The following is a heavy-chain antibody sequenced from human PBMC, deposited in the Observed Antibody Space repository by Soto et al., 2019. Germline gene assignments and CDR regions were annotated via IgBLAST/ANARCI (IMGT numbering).Heavy chain of an antibody. D-gene: IGHD4-17*01. V-gene: IGHV4-34*01. CDR2: INHSGST. Sequence: SETLSLTCAVYGGSFSGYYWGWIRQPPGKGLEWIGEINHSGSTNYNPSLKSRVTISVDTSKNQFSLKLSSVTAADTAVYYCARNPTVTTRLYYYYYGMDVWGQGTTVTVSS. J-gene: IGHJ6*02. CDR3: ARNPTVTTRLYYYYYGMDV. CDR1: GGSFSGYY.